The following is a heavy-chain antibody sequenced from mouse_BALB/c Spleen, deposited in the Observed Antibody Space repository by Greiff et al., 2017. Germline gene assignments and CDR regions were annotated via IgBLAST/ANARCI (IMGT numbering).Heavy chain of an antibody. CDR2: ISSGGSYT. V-gene: IGHV5-9-4*01. CDR1: GFTFSSYA. D-gene: IGHD2-4*01. Sequence: DVMLVESGGGLVKPGGSLKLSCAASGFTFSSYAMSWVRQSPEKRLEWVAEISSGGSYTYYPDTVTGRFTISRDNAKNTLYLEMSSLRSEDTAMYYCARDGITTAWFAYWGQGTLVTVSA. J-gene: IGHJ3*01. CDR3: ARDGITTAWFAY.